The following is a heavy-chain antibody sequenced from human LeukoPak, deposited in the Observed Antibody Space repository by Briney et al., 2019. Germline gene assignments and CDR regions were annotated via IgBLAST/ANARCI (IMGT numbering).Heavy chain of an antibody. CDR1: GFTFSSYW. CDR3: ARGGGDHAFDI. D-gene: IGHD2-21*02. J-gene: IGHJ3*02. Sequence: GGSLRLSCAASGFTFSSYWMHWARHSPEKGLVWVSRIDNNGRDTIYADSVKGRFTIPRDNTRNTLHLQLGSLRVEDTAIYYCARGGGDHAFDIWGQGTMVTVS. CDR2: IDNNGRDT. V-gene: IGHV3-74*01.